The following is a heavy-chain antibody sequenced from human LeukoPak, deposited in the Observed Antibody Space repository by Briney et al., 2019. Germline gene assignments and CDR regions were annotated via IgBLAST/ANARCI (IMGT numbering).Heavy chain of an antibody. J-gene: IGHJ4*02. CDR3: AKVVVAAAVDY. CDR1: GFTFSTYA. CDR2: ISGSGGGT. D-gene: IGHD6-13*01. Sequence: TGGSLRLSCAASGFTFSTYAMSWVRQAPGKGLEWVSGISGSGGGTYYADSVKGRFTISRDNSKNTVYLQMNSLRAEDTAVYYCAKVVVAAAVDYWGQGTLVTVSS. V-gene: IGHV3-23*01.